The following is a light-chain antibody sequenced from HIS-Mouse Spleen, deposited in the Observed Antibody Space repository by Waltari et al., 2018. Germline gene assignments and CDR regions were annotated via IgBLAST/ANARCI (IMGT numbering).Light chain of an antibody. J-gene: IGKJ1*01. V-gene: IGKV3-20*01. CDR2: GAS. Sequence: EIVLTQSPGTLSLSPGERATLSCRASQSVSSSYLAWYQQKPGQAPRRLIYGASRRATGIPDRFSGSGSGTDFTLTISRLEPEDVALYYCQQYGSSPLTFGQGTKVEIK. CDR3: QQYGSSPLT. CDR1: QSVSSSY.